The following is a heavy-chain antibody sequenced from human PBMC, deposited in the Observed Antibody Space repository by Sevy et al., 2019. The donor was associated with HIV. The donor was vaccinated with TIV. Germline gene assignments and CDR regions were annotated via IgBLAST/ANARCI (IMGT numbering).Heavy chain of an antibody. Sequence: SETLSLTCTVSGGSISSYYCSWVRQPPGKGLEWIGHIYYSGSTNYNPSLKSRVTISVDTSKNQFSLRLSSVTAADTAVYYCARESDCYGSGSLFDYWGQRALVTVSS. CDR1: GGSISSYY. J-gene: IGHJ4*02. CDR2: IYYSGST. V-gene: IGHV4-59*01. D-gene: IGHD3-10*01. CDR3: ARESDCYGSGSLFDY.